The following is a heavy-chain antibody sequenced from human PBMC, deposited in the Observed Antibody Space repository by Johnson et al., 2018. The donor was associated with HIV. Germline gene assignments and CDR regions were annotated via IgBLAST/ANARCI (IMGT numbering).Heavy chain of an antibody. CDR2: ISSSGSP. CDR3: ARDASDAFDI. Sequence: QVQLVESGGGLVKPGGSLRLSCAASGFTFSDYYMSWIRQAPGQGLEWVSYISSSGSPYYADSVKGRFTISRDNSKNTLYLQMNSLRAEDTAVYYCARDASDAFDIWGQGTMVTVSS. CDR1: GFTFSDYY. J-gene: IGHJ3*02. V-gene: IGHV3-11*04.